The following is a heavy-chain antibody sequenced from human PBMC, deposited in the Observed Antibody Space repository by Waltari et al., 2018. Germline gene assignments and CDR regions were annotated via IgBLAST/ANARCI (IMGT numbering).Heavy chain of an antibody. CDR3: ATFKRDGGNRSYWYFDL. V-gene: IGHV4-61*02. D-gene: IGHD2-15*01. Sequence: QVQLQESGPGLVKPSQTLSPTCTVPGGSISSGSYYWSWIRQPAGKGLEWIGRIYTRGSTNYNPSLKSRVTISVDTSKNQFSLKLSSVTAADTAVYYCATFKRDGGNRSYWYFDLWGRGTLVTVSS. CDR1: GGSISSGSYY. CDR2: IYTRGST. J-gene: IGHJ2*01.